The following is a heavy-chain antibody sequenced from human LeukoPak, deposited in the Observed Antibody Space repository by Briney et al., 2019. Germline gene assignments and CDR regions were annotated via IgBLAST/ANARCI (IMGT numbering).Heavy chain of an antibody. D-gene: IGHD6-6*01. J-gene: IGHJ4*02. CDR3: ASSSTIAAHSFDY. Sequence: ASVKVSCKASGYAFTSYAMNWVRQAPGQGLEWMGWINTNTGNPTYAQGFTGRFVFSLDTSVSTAYLQISSLKAEDTAVYYCASSSTIAAHSFDYWGQGTLVTVSS. V-gene: IGHV7-4-1*02. CDR2: INTNTGNP. CDR1: GYAFTSYA.